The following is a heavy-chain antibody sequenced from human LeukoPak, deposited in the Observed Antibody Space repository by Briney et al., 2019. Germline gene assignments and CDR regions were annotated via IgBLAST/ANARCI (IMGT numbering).Heavy chain of an antibody. J-gene: IGHJ5*02. V-gene: IGHV3-53*01. D-gene: IGHD6-13*01. CDR1: GFTVSTNY. Sequence: PGGSLRLSCAASGFTVSTNYMTWVRQAPGKGLEWVSVISSAGSTYYADSVKGRFTISRDNSKNTLYLQMNSLRAEDTAVYYCAKERQQQVQSYNWFDPWGQGTLVTVSS. CDR2: ISSAGST. CDR3: AKERQQQVQSYNWFDP.